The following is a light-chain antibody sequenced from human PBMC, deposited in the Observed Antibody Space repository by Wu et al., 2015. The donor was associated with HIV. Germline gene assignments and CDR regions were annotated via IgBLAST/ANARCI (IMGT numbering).Light chain of an antibody. CDR1: QSVSSN. V-gene: IGKV3-15*01. Sequence: IVMTQSPATLSLSPGERATLSCRASQSVSSNLAWYQQKPGQAPRLLIYGASTRATDIPVRFSGSGSGTEFTLTISSLQSEDSAVYYCQQYGSSPLTFGGGTKVEIK. CDR3: QQYGSSPLT. J-gene: IGKJ4*01. CDR2: GAS.